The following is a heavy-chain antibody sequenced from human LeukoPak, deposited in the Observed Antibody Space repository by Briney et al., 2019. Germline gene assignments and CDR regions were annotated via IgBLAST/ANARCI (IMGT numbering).Heavy chain of an antibody. CDR1: GFTFSSYW. J-gene: IGHJ4*02. D-gene: IGHD5-12*01. CDR2: IKQDGSEK. CDR3: ARGWLRSPRGY. V-gene: IGHV3-7*04. Sequence: GGSLRLSCAASGFTFSSYWMSWVRQAPGKGLEWVANIKQDGSEKYYVDSVKGRFTISRDNAKNSLYLQMNSLGAEDTAVYYCARGWLRSPRGYWGQGTLVTVSS.